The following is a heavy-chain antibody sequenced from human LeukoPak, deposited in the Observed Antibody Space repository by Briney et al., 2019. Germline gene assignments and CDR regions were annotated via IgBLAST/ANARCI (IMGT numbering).Heavy chain of an antibody. J-gene: IGHJ6*02. CDR1: GFTFSSYA. Sequence: GRSLRLSCAASGFTFSSYAMHWVRQAPGKGLEWVAVISYDGSNKYYADSVKGRFTISRDNSKNTLYLQMNSLRAEDTAVYYCARDPERVVPPYYYYGMDVRGQGTTVTVSS. CDR3: ARDPERVVPPYYYYGMDV. D-gene: IGHD2-2*01. CDR2: ISYDGSNK. V-gene: IGHV3-30-3*01.